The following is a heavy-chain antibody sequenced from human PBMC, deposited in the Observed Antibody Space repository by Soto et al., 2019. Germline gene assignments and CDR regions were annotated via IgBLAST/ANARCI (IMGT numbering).Heavy chain of an antibody. CDR1: GFTFSSYS. J-gene: IGHJ6*02. V-gene: IGHV3-23*01. Sequence: GGSLRLSCAASGFTFSSYSMNWVRQVPGKGLEWVSGISGSGISTFYADSVKGRFTISRDNSKNTVQMNRLRAEDTALYYCVKLPVTTASYYYFGMDVWGQGTTVTVS. CDR2: ISGSGIST. CDR3: VKLPVTTASYYYFGMDV. D-gene: IGHD4-4*01.